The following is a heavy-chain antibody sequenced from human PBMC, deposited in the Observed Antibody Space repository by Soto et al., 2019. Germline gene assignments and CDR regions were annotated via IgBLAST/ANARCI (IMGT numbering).Heavy chain of an antibody. CDR3: VRDGTKTLRDWFDP. J-gene: IGHJ5*02. V-gene: IGHV4-4*07. D-gene: IGHD1-1*01. CDR2: IYATGPT. Sequence: ATLSLTSTVSVASISDFYWSWIRKSAVKGLEWIGRIYATGPTDYTTSLKSRVMMSVDTSKKQFSLKLRSVTAADTAVYYCVRDGTKTLRDWFDPWGQGISVTVSS. CDR1: VASISDFY.